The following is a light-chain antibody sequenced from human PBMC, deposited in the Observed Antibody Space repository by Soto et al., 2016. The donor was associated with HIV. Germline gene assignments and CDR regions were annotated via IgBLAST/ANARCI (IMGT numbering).Light chain of an antibody. Sequence: DIQLTQSPSTLSASVGDRVTLTCRASQSITDRLAWYQQKPGKAPKILISKASSLQSGVPSRFSGSGSGTEFTLTISSLQPDDFATYYCLQLNNFPRTFGQGTKVEIQ. CDR1: QSITDR. J-gene: IGKJ1*01. CDR2: KAS. CDR3: LQLNNFPRT. V-gene: IGKV1-5*03.